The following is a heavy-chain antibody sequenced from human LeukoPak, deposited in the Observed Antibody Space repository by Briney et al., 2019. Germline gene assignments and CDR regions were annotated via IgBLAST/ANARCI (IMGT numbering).Heavy chain of an antibody. CDR2: MNPNSGNT. J-gene: IGHJ2*01. V-gene: IGHV1-8*03. D-gene: IGHD2-15*01. Sequence: ASVKVSCKVSGYTFTSYDINWVRQATGQGLEWMGWMNPNSGNTGYAQKFQSRVTITRNTSISTAYMELSSLRSEDTAVYYCARESPPAGCSGGSCHRDNWYFDLWGRGTLVTVSS. CDR1: GYTFTSYD. CDR3: ARESPPAGCSGGSCHRDNWYFDL.